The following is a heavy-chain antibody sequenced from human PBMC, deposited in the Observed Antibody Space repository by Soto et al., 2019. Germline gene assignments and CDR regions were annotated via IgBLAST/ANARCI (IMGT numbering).Heavy chain of an antibody. CDR2: INGGNGNT. CDR1: GYTFTSYA. Sequence: QVQLVQSGAEVKKPGASVKVSCKASGYTFTSYAMHWVRQAPGQRLEWMGWINGGNGNTKYSQKFQGRVTITRDTSASTAYMELSSLRSEDTAVYYCARVYYGSGSYQNWFDPWGQGTLVTVSS. J-gene: IGHJ5*02. D-gene: IGHD3-10*01. CDR3: ARVYYGSGSYQNWFDP. V-gene: IGHV1-3*01.